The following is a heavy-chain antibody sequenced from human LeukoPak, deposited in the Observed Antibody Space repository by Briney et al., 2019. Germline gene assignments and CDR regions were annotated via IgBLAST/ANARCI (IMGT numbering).Heavy chain of an antibody. J-gene: IGHJ3*02. Sequence: SETLSLTCTVSGGSISSSSYYWGWIRQPPGKGLEWIGSIYYSGSTYYNPSLKSRVTISVDTSKNQFSLKLSSVTAADTAVYYCARETSGSNDAFDIWGQGTMVTVSS. D-gene: IGHD1-26*01. V-gene: IGHV4-39*07. CDR2: IYYSGST. CDR3: ARETSGSNDAFDI. CDR1: GGSISSSSYY.